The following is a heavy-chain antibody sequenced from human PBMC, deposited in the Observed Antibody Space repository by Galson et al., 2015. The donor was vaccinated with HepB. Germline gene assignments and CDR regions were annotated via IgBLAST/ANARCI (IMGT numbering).Heavy chain of an antibody. CDR3: ARDLYRSSLFFGY. CDR1: GFTFSIYS. J-gene: IGHJ4*02. V-gene: IGHV3-30*03. D-gene: IGHD6-13*01. CDR2: ISYDGNNI. Sequence: SLRLSCAASGFTFSIYSMNWVRQAPGKGLEWVAVISYDGNNIYYADSVKGRFTISRDISKSTLYLQMNSLRAEDTAVYYCARDLYRSSLFFGYWGQGTLVTVSS.